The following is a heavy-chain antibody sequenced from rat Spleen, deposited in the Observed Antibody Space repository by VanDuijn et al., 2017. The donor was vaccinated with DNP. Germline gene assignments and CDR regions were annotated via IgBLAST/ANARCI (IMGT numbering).Heavy chain of an antibody. CDR3: ARSPETSYIYFPWAY. Sequence: QVQLKESGPGLVQPSQTLSLTCTVAGFSLTSNNVHWVRQPPGEGLEWMGVIWNNGGTRYNSVLKSRLSISRDTSKRQVFLKMNSLQTEDTATYYCARSPETSYIYFPWAYWGQGTLVTVSS. V-gene: IGHV2-41*01. J-gene: IGHJ3*01. CDR2: IWNNGGT. D-gene: IGHD1-2*01. CDR1: GFSLTSNN.